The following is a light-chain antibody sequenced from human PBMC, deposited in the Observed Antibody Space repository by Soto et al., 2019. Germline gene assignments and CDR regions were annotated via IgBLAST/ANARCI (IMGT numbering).Light chain of an antibody. J-gene: IGKJ2*01. V-gene: IGKV1-39*01. CDR3: QQSFSTPHT. Sequence: IQMTQSPSSLSASVGDTDTITCRASQTISFYLNWYQQKPGRTPNLLIYATSSLQSGVPSRFDGSGSGTEFTLTISSLQPDDFATYYCQQSFSTPHTFGQGTKLELK. CDR2: ATS. CDR1: QTISFY.